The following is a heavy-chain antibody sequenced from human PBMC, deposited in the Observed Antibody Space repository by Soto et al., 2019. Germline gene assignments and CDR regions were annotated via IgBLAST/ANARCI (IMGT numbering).Heavy chain of an antibody. CDR1: GYTFTSYG. CDR2: ISAYNGNT. D-gene: IGHD5-18*01. Sequence: QVQLVQSGAEVKKPGASVKVSCKASGYTFTSYGISWVRQAPGQGLEWMGWISAYNGNTNYAQKLQGRVTMTTDTSTSTAYMELRSLRSDDTAGYYCASSEQPILLWLRAFDIWGQGTMVTVSS. CDR3: ASSEQPILLWLRAFDI. J-gene: IGHJ3*02. V-gene: IGHV1-18*01.